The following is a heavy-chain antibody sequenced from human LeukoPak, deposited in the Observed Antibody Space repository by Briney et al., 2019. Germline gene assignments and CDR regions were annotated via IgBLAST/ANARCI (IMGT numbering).Heavy chain of an antibody. J-gene: IGHJ4*02. CDR2: IYYSGST. Sequence: SETLSLTCTVSGGSISSGGYYWSWIRQHPGKGLEWIGYIYYSGSTYYNPSLKSRLTISVDTSKNQFSLKLSSVTAADTAVYYCASLTSGSYSQLDYRGQGTLVTVSS. CDR3: ASLTSGSYSQLDY. CDR1: GGSISSGGYY. D-gene: IGHD1-26*01. V-gene: IGHV4-31*03.